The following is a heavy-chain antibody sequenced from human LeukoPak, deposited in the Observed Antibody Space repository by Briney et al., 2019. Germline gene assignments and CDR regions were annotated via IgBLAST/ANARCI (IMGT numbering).Heavy chain of an antibody. Sequence: SETLSLTCTVSGGSISSSSYYWGWIRQPPGKGLEWIGSIYYSGSTYYNPSLKSRVTISVDTSENQLSLKLSSVTAADTAVYYCARQGRVVAATLFDYWGQGTLVTVSS. CDR2: IYYSGST. J-gene: IGHJ4*02. CDR3: ARQGRVVAATLFDY. D-gene: IGHD2-15*01. CDR1: GGSISSSSYY. V-gene: IGHV4-39*01.